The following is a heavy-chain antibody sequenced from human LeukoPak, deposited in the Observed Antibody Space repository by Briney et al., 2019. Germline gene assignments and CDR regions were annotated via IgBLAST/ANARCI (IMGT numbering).Heavy chain of an antibody. D-gene: IGHD6-13*01. CDR2: ISAYNGNT. J-gene: IGHJ4*02. Sequence: ASVKVSCKASGYTVTSYGISWVRQAPGQGLEWMGWISAYNGNTNYAQKLQGRVTMTTDTSTSTPYIELRILRSDDTTVHYCARGGGVSSYGPPGKKQLVRRSDSWGPGTLVTVSS. CDR1: GYTVTSYG. V-gene: IGHV1-18*01. CDR3: ARGGGVSSYGPPGKKQLVRRSDS.